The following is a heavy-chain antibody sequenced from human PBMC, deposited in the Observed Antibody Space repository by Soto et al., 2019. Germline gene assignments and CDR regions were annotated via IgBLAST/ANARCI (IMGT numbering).Heavy chain of an antibody. V-gene: IGHV1-3*01. CDR1: GYAFTTSA. D-gene: IGHD3-10*01. CDR3: ARAAGRSKLLPYYFHP. Sequence: QVHLVQSGAEVQKPGASVRISCQASGYAFTTSAIHWVRQAPGQSLEWMGWINPATGDTKYSQSVRGRVTFALDTSATTAYMNLSSLASHDTAVYYCARAAGRSKLLPYYFHPWGQGTLVTVSS. CDR2: INPATGDT. J-gene: IGHJ5*02.